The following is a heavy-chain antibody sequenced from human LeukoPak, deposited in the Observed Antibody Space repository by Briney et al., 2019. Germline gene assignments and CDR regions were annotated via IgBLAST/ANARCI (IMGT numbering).Heavy chain of an antibody. J-gene: IGHJ4*02. D-gene: IGHD6-19*01. Sequence: SETLSLTCTVSGGSISSYYWSWIRQPPRKGLEWIGYIYYSGSTNYNPSLKNRVTISVDTSKNQFSLKLSSVTAADTAVYYCARQSSGWTFDYWGQGTLVTVSS. CDR1: GGSISSYY. CDR3: ARQSSGWTFDY. V-gene: IGHV4-59*08. CDR2: IYYSGST.